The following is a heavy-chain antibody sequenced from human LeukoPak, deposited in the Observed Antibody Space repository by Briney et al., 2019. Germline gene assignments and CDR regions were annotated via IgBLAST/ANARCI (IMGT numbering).Heavy chain of an antibody. Sequence: SETLSLTCTVSGGSISSGSYYWNWIRQPAGKGLEWIGRIYTSGSTNYNPSLKSRVTMSVDTSKNQFSLKLSSVTAADTAVYYCARDKSRTYGSADAFDIWGQGTMVTVSS. CDR1: GGSISSGSYY. J-gene: IGHJ3*02. D-gene: IGHD3-10*01. CDR2: IYTSGST. CDR3: ARDKSRTYGSADAFDI. V-gene: IGHV4-61*02.